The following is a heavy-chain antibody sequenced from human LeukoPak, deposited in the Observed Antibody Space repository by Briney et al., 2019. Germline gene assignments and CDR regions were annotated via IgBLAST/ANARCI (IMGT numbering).Heavy chain of an antibody. CDR1: GGSFSGYY. D-gene: IGHD1-26*01. V-gene: IGHV4-34*01. J-gene: IGHJ6*03. CDR3: ARLKRPNRGSYIYYYYMDV. CDR2: INHSGST. Sequence: SETLSLTCAVYGGSFSGYYWSWIRQPPGKGLEWIGEINHSGSTNYNPSLKSRVTISVDTSKNQFSLKLSSVNAADTAVYYCARLKRPNRGSYIYYYYMDVWGKGTTVTVSS.